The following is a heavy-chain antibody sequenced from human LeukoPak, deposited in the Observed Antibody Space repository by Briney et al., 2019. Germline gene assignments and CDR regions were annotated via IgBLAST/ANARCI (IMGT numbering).Heavy chain of an antibody. D-gene: IGHD3-3*01. Sequence: SETLSLTCTGSGVSISSYSWSWIRKPAGKGLEWIGRIYTSGSTNYNPSLKSRVAMSVDTSKNQFSLKLSSVTAADTAVYYCARGGPDYDFWRGLEYFDYWGQGTLVTVSS. CDR3: ARGGPDYDFWRGLEYFDY. CDR2: IYTSGST. V-gene: IGHV4-4*07. J-gene: IGHJ4*02. CDR1: GVSISSYS.